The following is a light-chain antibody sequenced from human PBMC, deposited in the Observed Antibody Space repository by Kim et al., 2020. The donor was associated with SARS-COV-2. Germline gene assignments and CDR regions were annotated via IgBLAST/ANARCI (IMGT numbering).Light chain of an antibody. CDR3: QQYDNLPSYT. CDR1: QDISNY. J-gene: IGKJ2*01. V-gene: IGKV1-33*01. Sequence: DIQMTQSPSSLSASVGDRVTITCQASQDISNYLNWYQQKPGKAPKLLIYDASNLETGVPSRFSGSGSGTDFTFTISSLQPEDIATYYGQQYDNLPSYTCGQGTKRE. CDR2: DAS.